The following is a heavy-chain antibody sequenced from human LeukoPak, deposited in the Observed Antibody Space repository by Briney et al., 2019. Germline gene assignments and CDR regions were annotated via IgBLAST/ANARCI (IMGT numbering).Heavy chain of an antibody. Sequence: SETLSLTCAVYGGSFSGYYWSWIRQPPGKGLEWIGEINHSGSTNYNPSLKSRVTISVDTSKNQFSLKLSSVTAADTAVYYCARGKYGSSWYRSLDYWGQGTLVTVSS. J-gene: IGHJ4*02. CDR3: ARGKYGSSWYRSLDY. V-gene: IGHV4-34*01. CDR1: GGSFSGYY. CDR2: INHSGST. D-gene: IGHD6-13*01.